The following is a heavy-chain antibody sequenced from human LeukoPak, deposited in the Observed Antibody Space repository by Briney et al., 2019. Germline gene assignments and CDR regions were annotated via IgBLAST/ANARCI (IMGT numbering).Heavy chain of an antibody. V-gene: IGHV1-2*02. Sequence: ASVKVSCKDSVYTFTGYYMHWVRQAPGQGLEWMGWINPNSGGTNYAQKFQGRVTMTRDTSISTAYMELSRLRSDDTAVYYCARVIRKGYYYDRSGYYYLDFDYWGQGTLVTVSS. CDR2: INPNSGGT. CDR3: ARVIRKGYYYDRSGYYYLDFDY. J-gene: IGHJ4*02. D-gene: IGHD3-22*01. CDR1: VYTFTGYY.